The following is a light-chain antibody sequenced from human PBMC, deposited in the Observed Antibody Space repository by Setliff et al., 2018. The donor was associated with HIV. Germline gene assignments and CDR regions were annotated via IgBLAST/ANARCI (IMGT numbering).Light chain of an antibody. Sequence: QSALAQPPSASGTPGQRVTISCSGSRSNIRSNTVNWYQQLPGTAPKLLIHSNDQRPSGVPDRFSGSKSVTSASLPISGLQSEDEADYYCATWDDSLKGVVFGGGTNVTVL. CDR2: SND. J-gene: IGLJ2*01. V-gene: IGLV1-44*01. CDR3: ATWDDSLKGVV. CDR1: RSNIRSNT.